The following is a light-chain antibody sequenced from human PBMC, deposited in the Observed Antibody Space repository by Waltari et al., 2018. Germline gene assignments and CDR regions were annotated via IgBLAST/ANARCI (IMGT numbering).Light chain of an antibody. CDR2: DVN. V-gene: IGLV2-14*01. CDR3: SSYTSSSTWV. CDR1: SSDVGGYNY. J-gene: IGLJ3*02. Sequence: QSALTQPASVSGSPGQSITISCTATSSDVGGYNYVSWYQQHPGKAPKLMIYDVNKRPSGISNRFSGSKSGNTASLTISGLQAEDEADYYCSSYTSSSTWVFGGGTKLTVL.